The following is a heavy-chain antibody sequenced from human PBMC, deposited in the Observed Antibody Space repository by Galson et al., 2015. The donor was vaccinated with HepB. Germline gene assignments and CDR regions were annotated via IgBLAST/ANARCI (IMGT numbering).Heavy chain of an antibody. CDR3: VRAGTRAAYMLYTQVDFDF. J-gene: IGHJ4*02. D-gene: IGHD1/OR15-1a*01. V-gene: IGHV1-18*04. CDR2: IGTSNGWT. CDR1: GYAFSSYG. Sequence: SVKVSCKASGYAFSSYGISWVRQAPGQGLEWMGWIGTSNGWTYYAPKFQDRVTMTTDTSTATAYMELTSLRSDDTAFYYCVRAGTRAAYMLYTQVDFDFWGPGTHPAVSS.